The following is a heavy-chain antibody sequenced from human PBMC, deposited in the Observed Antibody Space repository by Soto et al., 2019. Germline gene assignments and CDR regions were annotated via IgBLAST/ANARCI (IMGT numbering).Heavy chain of an antibody. Sequence: QVQLQESGPGLVKPSQTLSLTCTVSGGSISSGDYYWSWIRQPPGKGLEWIGYIYYSGSTYYNPSLKSRVTISVDTSKNQFSLKLSSVTAADTAVYYCAREGWSRRRISYSSSSTYYYYYGMDVWGQGTTVTVSS. D-gene: IGHD6-13*01. CDR2: IYYSGST. V-gene: IGHV4-30-4*01. J-gene: IGHJ6*02. CDR1: GGSISSGDYY. CDR3: AREGWSRRRISYSSSSTYYYYYGMDV.